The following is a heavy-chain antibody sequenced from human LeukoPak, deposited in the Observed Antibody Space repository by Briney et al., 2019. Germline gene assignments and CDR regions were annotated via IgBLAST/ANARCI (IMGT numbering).Heavy chain of an antibody. Sequence: GGSLRLSCAASAFTCSSHGMHWVRQAPGQGLEWVAVISYDGSNIYYADSVKGRFTISRDNSKNTVYLQMNSLRAEDTAVYYCAKDDADYPALFIPDYWGQGTLVTVSS. CDR1: AFTCSSHG. D-gene: IGHD2/OR15-2a*01. J-gene: IGHJ4*02. V-gene: IGHV3-30*18. CDR3: AKDDADYPALFIPDY. CDR2: ISYDGSNI.